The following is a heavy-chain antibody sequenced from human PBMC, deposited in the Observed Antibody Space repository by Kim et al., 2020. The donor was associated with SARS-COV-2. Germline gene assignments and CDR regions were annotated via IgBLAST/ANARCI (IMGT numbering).Heavy chain of an antibody. CDR2: ISASGAAT. J-gene: IGHJ6*02. Sequence: GGSLRLSCAASGVTFSNYAVSWVRQAPGKGLQWVSGISASGAATQYADSVKGRFTISRDSSRNTVYLQMNSLRAEDTAVYHCAKMEGTYYRDHYYGMDVWGHGTTVTVSS. V-gene: IGHV3-23*01. CDR1: GVTFSNYA. D-gene: IGHD3-10*01. CDR3: AKMEGTYYRDHYYGMDV.